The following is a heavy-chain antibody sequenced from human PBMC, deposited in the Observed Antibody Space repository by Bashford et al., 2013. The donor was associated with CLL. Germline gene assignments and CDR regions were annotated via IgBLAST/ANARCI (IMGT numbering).Heavy chain of an antibody. CDR1: GYTFTSYG. V-gene: IGHV1-18*01. CDR2: ISAYNGNT. D-gene: IGHD6-19*01. J-gene: IGHJ1*01. CDR3: ARGLSGYSSGWYVYFQH. Sequence: ASVKVSCKASGYTFTSYGISWVRQAPGQGLEWMGWISAYNGNTNYAQKLQGRVTMTTDTSTSTAYMELRSLRSDDTAVYYCARGLSGYSSGWYVYFQHWGQGTLVTVSS.